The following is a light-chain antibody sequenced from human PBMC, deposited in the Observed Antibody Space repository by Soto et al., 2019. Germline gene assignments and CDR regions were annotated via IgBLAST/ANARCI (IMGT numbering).Light chain of an antibody. CDR2: AAS. V-gene: IGKV1-17*01. J-gene: IGKJ1*01. CDR1: QGIGNH. CDR3: LQHDTHPWT. Sequence: DIQMTQSPSSLSASVGDRVTITCRASQGIGNHVGWYQQKPGKVPKRLVYAASSLHTGVPSRFSGSGSGTAFTFSIRSLQPEDFATYYSLQHDTHPWTFGQGTKVDIK.